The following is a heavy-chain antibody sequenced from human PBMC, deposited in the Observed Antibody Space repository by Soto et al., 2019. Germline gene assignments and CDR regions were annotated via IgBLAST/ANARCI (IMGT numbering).Heavy chain of an antibody. CDR3: ARLGYSGYEDYYYYYGMDV. J-gene: IGHJ6*02. Sequence: SETLSLTCAVSGGSIISSNWWSWVRQPPGKGLEWIGEIYHSGSTNYNPSLKSRVTISVDKSKNQFSLKLSSVTAADTAVYYCARLGYSGYEDYYYYYGMDVWGQGTTVTVSS. V-gene: IGHV4-4*02. D-gene: IGHD5-12*01. CDR2: IYHSGST. CDR1: GGSIISSNW.